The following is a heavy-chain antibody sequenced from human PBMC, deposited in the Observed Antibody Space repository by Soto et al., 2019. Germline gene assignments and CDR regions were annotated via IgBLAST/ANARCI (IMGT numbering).Heavy chain of an antibody. CDR2: IKQDGSET. D-gene: IGHD3-10*01. J-gene: IGHJ5*02. V-gene: IGHV3-7*01. Sequence: EVQLVESGGGLVQPGGSLRLSCAASGFTFSSYWMSWVRQAPGKGLEWVSNIKQDGSETYYVDSVKGRFTISRDNAKNSLYLQMNSLRDEAKAVYYCARAINAVRGVGMRYNCFDPWGQGTLVTVSS. CDR1: GFTFSSYW. CDR3: ARAINAVRGVGMRYNCFDP.